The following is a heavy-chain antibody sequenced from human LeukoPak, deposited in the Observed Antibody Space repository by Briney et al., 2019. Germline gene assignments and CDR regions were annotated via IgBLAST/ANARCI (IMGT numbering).Heavy chain of an antibody. Sequence: PSETLSLTCTVSGGSISSYYCSWIRQPPGKGLEWIGYIYHSGSTNYNPSLKSRVTISVDTSKNQFSLKLSSVTAADTAVYYCATRTLTYWYFDLWGRGTLVTVSS. D-gene: IGHD1-14*01. V-gene: IGHV4-59*01. CDR1: GGSISSYY. CDR3: ATRTLTYWYFDL. CDR2: IYHSGST. J-gene: IGHJ2*01.